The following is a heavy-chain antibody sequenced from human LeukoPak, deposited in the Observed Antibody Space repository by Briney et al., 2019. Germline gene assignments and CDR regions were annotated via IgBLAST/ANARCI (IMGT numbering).Heavy chain of an antibody. CDR3: ARRGGSYLGCFDY. CDR2: IKQEGSEK. J-gene: IGHJ4*02. Sequence: GGALRLSCAASGFTFSSDWIRWVRQAPGKGLEWVANIKQEGSEKYYVDSVKGRFIIYSDHAKNSLYLQMHSLRAEHTAVYYCARRGGSYLGCFDYWGQGNLVTVSS. V-gene: IGHV3-7*01. D-gene: IGHD1-26*01. CDR1: GFTFSSDW.